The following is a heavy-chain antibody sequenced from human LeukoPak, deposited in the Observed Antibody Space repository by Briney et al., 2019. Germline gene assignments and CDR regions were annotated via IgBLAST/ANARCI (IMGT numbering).Heavy chain of an antibody. J-gene: IGHJ4*02. CDR2: INNDGSST. Sequence: GGSLRLSCAASGFTFSSYWMHWVRQAPGKGLVRVSRINNDGSSTSYADSVKGRLTISRDNAKNTLYLQMNSLRAEDTAVYYCVRHCSSSSCYDYWGQGTLVTVSS. V-gene: IGHV3-74*01. CDR3: VRHCSSSSCYDY. CDR1: GFTFSSYW. D-gene: IGHD2-15*01.